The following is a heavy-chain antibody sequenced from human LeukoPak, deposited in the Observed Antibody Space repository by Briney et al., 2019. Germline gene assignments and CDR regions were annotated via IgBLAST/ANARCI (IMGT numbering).Heavy chain of an antibody. CDR2: ISSSSSYI. CDR3: ARDQRLQLWGTYYYGMDV. J-gene: IGHJ6*02. D-gene: IGHD5-18*01. Sequence: GGSLRLSCAASGFTFSSYSMNWVRQAPGKGLEWVSSISSSSSYIYYADSVKGRFTISRDNAKNSLYLQMNSLRAEDTAVYYCARDQRLQLWGTYYYGMDVWGQGTTVTVSS. V-gene: IGHV3-21*01. CDR1: GFTFSSYS.